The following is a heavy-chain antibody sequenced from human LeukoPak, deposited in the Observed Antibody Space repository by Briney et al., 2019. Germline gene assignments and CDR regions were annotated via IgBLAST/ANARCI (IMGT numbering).Heavy chain of an antibody. D-gene: IGHD2-15*01. Sequence: ASVKVSCKASGYTFTSYYMHWVRQAPGQGLEWMGIINPSGGSTSYAQKFQGRVTMTRDTSTSTVYMELSSLRSEDTAVYYCARDWPRPVVVVGGFDPWGQGTLVTVSS. CDR2: INPSGGST. CDR3: ARDWPRPVVVVGGFDP. V-gene: IGHV1-46*01. CDR1: GYTFTSYY. J-gene: IGHJ5*02.